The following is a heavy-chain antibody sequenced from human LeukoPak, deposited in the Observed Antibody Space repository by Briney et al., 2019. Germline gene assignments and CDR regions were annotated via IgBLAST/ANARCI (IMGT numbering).Heavy chain of an antibody. D-gene: IGHD1-26*01. V-gene: IGHV5-10-1*01. Sequence: PGESLKISCKGSGYTYTNYWIIWVRQMPGKGLEWMGRIDPSDSHTNYSPSSQGHVTISADKSISTAYLQWSSLKASDTAVYYCVRPGPSGSYAYWGPGTLVIVSS. CDR2: IDPSDSHT. CDR3: VRPGPSGSYAY. CDR1: GYTYTNYW. J-gene: IGHJ4*02.